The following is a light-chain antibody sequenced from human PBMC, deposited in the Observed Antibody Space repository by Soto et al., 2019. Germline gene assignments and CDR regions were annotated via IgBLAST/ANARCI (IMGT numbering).Light chain of an antibody. CDR1: SSKIGAGYD. CDR2: DNN. V-gene: IGLV1-40*01. J-gene: IGLJ2*01. Sequence: QSVLTQPPSVSGAPGQRVTISCTGSSSKIGAGYDVHWYQQLPGTAPKLLIYDNNNRPSVVPDRFSGSKSDTSASLAITGLQAEDEADYCCQSYDSSLSGSRVFGGGTKLTVL. CDR3: QSYDSSLSGSRV.